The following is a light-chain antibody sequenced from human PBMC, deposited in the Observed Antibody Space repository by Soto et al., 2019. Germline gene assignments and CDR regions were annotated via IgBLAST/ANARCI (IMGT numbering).Light chain of an antibody. CDR1: QSIRNF. CDR2: AAS. CDR3: QKYSSVPV. Sequence: DIQMTQSPTSLSASVGDRVTITCRASQSIRNFVAWCQQKPGKAPKLLIYAASTLQSGVPSRFSGSGSGTDFTLTINSLQPEDVATYSCQKYSSVPVFGPGTKVEIK. J-gene: IGKJ3*01. V-gene: IGKV1-27*01.